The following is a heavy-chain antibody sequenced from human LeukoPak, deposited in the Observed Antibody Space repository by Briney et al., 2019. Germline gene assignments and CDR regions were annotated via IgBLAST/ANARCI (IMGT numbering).Heavy chain of an antibody. CDR3: ARGSRVAPPAGAFDI. CDR2: INHSGST. V-gene: IGHV4-4*02. D-gene: IGHD3-3*01. J-gene: IGHJ3*02. Sequence: PGGSLRLSCAASGFTFGSNWMSWVRQAPGKGLEWIGEINHSGSTNYNPSLKSRVTISVDTSKNQFSLKLSSVTAADTAVYYCARGSRVAPPAGAFDIWGQGTMVTVSS. CDR1: GFTFGSNW.